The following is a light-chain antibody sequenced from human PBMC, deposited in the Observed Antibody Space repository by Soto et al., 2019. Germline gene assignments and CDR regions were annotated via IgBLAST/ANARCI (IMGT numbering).Light chain of an antibody. CDR1: SSDVGGYNY. J-gene: IGLJ1*01. CDR2: EVS. V-gene: IGLV2-14*01. CDR3: SSYTSSSPYV. Sequence: QPVLTQPASVSGSPGQSITISCTGTSSDVGGYNYVSWYQQHPGKATKLMIYEVSNRPSGVSNRFSGSKSGNTASLTISGLQAEDEADYYCSSYTSSSPYVFGTGTKLTVL.